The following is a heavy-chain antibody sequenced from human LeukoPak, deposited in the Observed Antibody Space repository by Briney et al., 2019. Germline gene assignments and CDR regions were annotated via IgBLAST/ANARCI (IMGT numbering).Heavy chain of an antibody. CDR3: ARDKVAVADDYYYGMDV. Sequence: GGSLRLSCAASGFTFSSYSMNWVRQAPGKGLEWVSSISSSSSYTYYADSVKGRFTISRDNAKNSLYLQMNSLRAEDTAVYYCARDKVAVADDYYYGMDVWGQGTTVTVSS. CDR1: GFTFSSYS. D-gene: IGHD6-19*01. V-gene: IGHV3-21*01. J-gene: IGHJ6*02. CDR2: ISSSSSYT.